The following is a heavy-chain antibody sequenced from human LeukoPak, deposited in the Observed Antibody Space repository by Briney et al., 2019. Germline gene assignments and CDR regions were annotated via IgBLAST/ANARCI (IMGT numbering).Heavy chain of an antibody. CDR1: GFSFSNYW. D-gene: IGHD3-22*01. CDR2: ISSDGSDT. CDR3: ALGDTSGYYYFQH. J-gene: IGHJ1*01. Sequence: GGSLRLSCAASGFSFSNYWMHWVRQAPGKGLVWVSRISSDGSDTIYADSVKGRFTMSRDNAKNTLYLQMNSLRAEDTAVYYCALGDTSGYYYFQHWGQGTLVTVSS. V-gene: IGHV3-74*01.